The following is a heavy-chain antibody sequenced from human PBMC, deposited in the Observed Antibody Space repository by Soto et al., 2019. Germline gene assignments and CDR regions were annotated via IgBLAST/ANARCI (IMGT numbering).Heavy chain of an antibody. CDR2: IDPSDSYT. D-gene: IGHD6-19*01. CDR3: AISQWLALGSAFDI. Sequence: PGESLKISCKGSGYSFTSYWISWVRQMPGKGLEWMGRIDPSDSYTNYSPSFQGHVTISADKSISTAYLQWSSLKASDTSMYYCAISQWLALGSAFDIWGQGTMVTVSS. J-gene: IGHJ3*02. CDR1: GYSFTSYW. V-gene: IGHV5-10-1*01.